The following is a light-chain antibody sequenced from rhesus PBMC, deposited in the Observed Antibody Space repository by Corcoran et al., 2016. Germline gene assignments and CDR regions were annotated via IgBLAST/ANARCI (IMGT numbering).Light chain of an antibody. Sequence: DIQLTQSPSSLSASIGDRVTISCRASQDIDTYLKLYQQKPGKAPKHLFFYPTRLQSGVPSRFTGSGSGTDFTLTISSLQPEDLAAYYCQQYKIMYTFGQGTKVEIK. CDR2: YPT. CDR1: QDIDTY. CDR3: QQYKIMYT. J-gene: IGKJ2*01. V-gene: IGKV1-32*05.